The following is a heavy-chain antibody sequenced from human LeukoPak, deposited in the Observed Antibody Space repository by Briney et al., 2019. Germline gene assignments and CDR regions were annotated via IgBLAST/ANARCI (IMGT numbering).Heavy chain of an antibody. Sequence: GGSLRLSCAASGFTSGTSWMSWVRQAPGKGLEWVANINKDGSAQYHVDSVKGRFTTSRDNAKSSLYLQMNSLRAEDTAVYYCARSARWGEGTLVTVSS. CDR2: INKDGSAQ. CDR1: GFTSGTSW. J-gene: IGHJ4*02. CDR3: ARSAR. V-gene: IGHV3-7*01.